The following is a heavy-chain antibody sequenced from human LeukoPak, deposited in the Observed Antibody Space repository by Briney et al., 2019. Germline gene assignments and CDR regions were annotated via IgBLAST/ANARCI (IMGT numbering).Heavy chain of an antibody. D-gene: IGHD6-6*01. Sequence: PSETLSLTCAVYGGSFSCYYWSWIRQPPGKGLEWIGEINHSGSTNYNPSLKSRVTISVDTSKNQFSLKLSSVTAADTAVYYCARVKYSSPNNYDYDYMVVWGKGATVTVSS. V-gene: IGHV4-34*01. CDR2: INHSGST. CDR1: GGSFSCYY. CDR3: ARVKYSSPNNYDYDYMVV. J-gene: IGHJ6*03.